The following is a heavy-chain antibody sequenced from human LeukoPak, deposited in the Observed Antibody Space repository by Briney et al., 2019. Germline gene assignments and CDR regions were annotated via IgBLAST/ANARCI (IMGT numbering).Heavy chain of an antibody. CDR1: GDTLSELS. Sequence: GASVKVSCKLSGDTLSELSMHWVRQSPGGGLEWMGGFDPEEDETIYAQKFHGRVTMTEDASTDTAYLELSSLRSEDTAVYFCATDSRSAGYFNYDFDHWGQGTLVTVS. V-gene: IGHV1-24*01. CDR3: ATDSRSAGYFNYDFDH. CDR2: FDPEEDET. J-gene: IGHJ4*02. D-gene: IGHD2/OR15-2a*01.